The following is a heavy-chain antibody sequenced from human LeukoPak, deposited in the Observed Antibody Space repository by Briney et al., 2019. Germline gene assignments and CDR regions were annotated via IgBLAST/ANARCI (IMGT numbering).Heavy chain of an antibody. J-gene: IGHJ5*02. CDR3: ARGTSYSPNWFDP. CDR2: INSGGSA. Sequence: GGSLRLSCEASGFAVSAAYMSWVRQAPGKGLEWVSLINSGGSAYYADSVKGRFTISRDMSKNTLYLQMNSLRSEDTAVYFCARGTSYSPNWFDPWGQGTLVTVSS. CDR1: GFAVSAAY. V-gene: IGHV3-66*01. D-gene: IGHD2-2*01.